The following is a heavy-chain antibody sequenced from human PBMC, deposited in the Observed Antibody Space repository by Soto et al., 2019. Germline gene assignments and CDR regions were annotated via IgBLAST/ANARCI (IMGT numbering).Heavy chain of an antibody. CDR3: ARVFFHPYYYDSSGYYYVDY. CDR1: GFTFSSYS. D-gene: IGHD3-22*01. CDR2: ISSSSSYI. Sequence: VGSLRLSCAASGFTFSSYSMNWVRQAPGKGLEWVSSISSSSSYIYYADSVKGRFTISRDNAKNSLYLQMNSLRAEDTAVYYCARVFFHPYYYDSSGYYYVDYWGQGTLVTVSS. J-gene: IGHJ4*02. V-gene: IGHV3-21*01.